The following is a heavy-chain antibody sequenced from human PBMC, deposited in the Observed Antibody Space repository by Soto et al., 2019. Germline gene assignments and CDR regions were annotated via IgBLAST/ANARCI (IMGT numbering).Heavy chain of an antibody. CDR1: GDSIGTYN. CDR2: IYSNGGT. CDR3: VRQGIGALHGLVDV. J-gene: IGHJ6*02. V-gene: IGHV4-59*08. Sequence: VQLQASGPGLVKPSDTLSLTCTVSGDSIGTYNWGWIRQPPGKRLEWIGYIYSNGGTSYNPALKSRVTISADTSTKQFSLRLSSVTAADTAVYYCVRQGIGALHGLVDVWGQGTTVTVSS. D-gene: IGHD1-26*01.